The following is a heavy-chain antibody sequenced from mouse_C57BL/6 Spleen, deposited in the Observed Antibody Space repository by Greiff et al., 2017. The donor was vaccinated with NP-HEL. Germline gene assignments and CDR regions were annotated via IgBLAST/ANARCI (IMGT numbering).Heavy chain of an antibody. J-gene: IGHJ2*01. CDR2: INYDGSST. V-gene: IGHV5-16*01. CDR1: GFTFSDYY. Sequence: EVMLVESEGGLVQPGSSMKLSCTASGFTFSDYYMAWVRQVPEKGLEWVANINYDGSSTYYLDSLKSRFIISRDNAKNILYLQMSSLKSEDTATYYCARGPHYYGSSYVFDYWGQGTTLTVSS. D-gene: IGHD1-1*01. CDR3: ARGPHYYGSSYVFDY.